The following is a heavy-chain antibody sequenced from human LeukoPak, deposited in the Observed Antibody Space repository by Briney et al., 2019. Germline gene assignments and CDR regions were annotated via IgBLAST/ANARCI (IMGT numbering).Heavy chain of an antibody. CDR3: ARGRYSYGWNDS. CDR1: GGSIGTSAYY. J-gene: IGHJ5*01. V-gene: IGHV4-31*03. Sequence: PSETLSLTCTVSGGSIGTSAYYWNWIRQHPGKGLEWIGFISDSGSTLYNPSLKGRVTISSDTSKNQFSLKLTSVTAADMAVYYCARGRYSYGWNDSWGQGTLVTVSS. CDR2: ISDSGST. D-gene: IGHD3-16*02.